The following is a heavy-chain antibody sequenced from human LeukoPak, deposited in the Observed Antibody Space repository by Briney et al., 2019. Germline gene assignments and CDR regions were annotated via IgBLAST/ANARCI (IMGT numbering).Heavy chain of an antibody. CDR3: AKGLTWELSLEY. D-gene: IGHD1-26*01. V-gene: IGHV3-23*01. Sequence: GGSLRLSCSASGSTLSSYAMIWVRQAPGKGLEWVSAISGSGAKTNYDDSLKGRITISRDTSKNTLYLQMNSMSAEDTAVYYCAKGLTWELSLEYWGQGTLVAVSS. J-gene: IGHJ4*02. CDR2: ISGSGAKT. CDR1: GSTLSSYA.